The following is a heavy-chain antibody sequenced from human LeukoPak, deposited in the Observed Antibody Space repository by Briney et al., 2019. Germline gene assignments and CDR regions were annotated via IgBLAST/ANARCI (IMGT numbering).Heavy chain of an antibody. CDR2: IYYSGST. D-gene: IGHD3-10*01. V-gene: IGHV4-59*01. Sequence: SETLSLTCTVSGGSISSYYWSWIRQPPGKGLEWIGYIYYSGSTNYNPSLKSRVAMSVDTSKNQFSLKLSSVTAADTAVYYCARVKGREGSAVIIDYWGQGTLVTVSS. CDR3: ARVKGREGSAVIIDY. CDR1: GGSISSYY. J-gene: IGHJ4*02.